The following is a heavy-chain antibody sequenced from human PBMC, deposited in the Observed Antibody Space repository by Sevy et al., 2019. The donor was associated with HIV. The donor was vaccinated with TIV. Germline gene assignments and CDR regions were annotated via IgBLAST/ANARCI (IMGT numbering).Heavy chain of an antibody. CDR1: GYTFSDYY. CDR2: INPNDGVT. Sequence: ASVKVSCKASGYTFSDYYIHWVRPAPGQGLEWMAWINPNDGVTHYAQRFQGGGTLTSDTSVSTAYIELRGLRYDDTAIYYCARLTTRPTSDLYGMDVWGQGTPVTVSS. D-gene: IGHD4-17*01. J-gene: IGHJ6*02. CDR3: ARLTTRPTSDLYGMDV. V-gene: IGHV1-2*02.